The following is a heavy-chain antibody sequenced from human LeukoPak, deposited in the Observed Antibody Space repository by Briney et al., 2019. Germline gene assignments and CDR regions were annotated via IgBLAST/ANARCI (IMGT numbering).Heavy chain of an antibody. CDR1: GYSISSVYY. V-gene: IGHV4-38-2*02. D-gene: IGHD1-26*01. Sequence: PSETLSLTCNVSGYSISSVYYWGWIRQPPGKGLEWIGSIYHSGSTYYNPSLKSRVTISVDTSKNQFSLKLSSVTAADTAMYYCARLRRVGATPFDYWGQGTLVTVSS. CDR2: IYHSGST. CDR3: ARLRRVGATPFDY. J-gene: IGHJ4*02.